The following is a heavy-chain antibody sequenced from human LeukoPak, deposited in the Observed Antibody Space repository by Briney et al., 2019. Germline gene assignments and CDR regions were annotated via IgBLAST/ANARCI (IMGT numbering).Heavy chain of an antibody. Sequence: GGSLRLSCAASGFTFSDYYMSWIRQAPGKGLEWVSYISSSDTYTNYADSVKGRFTISRDNAKNTLYLQMNSLRAEDTAVYYCARDLGGPDYWGQGTLVTVSS. D-gene: IGHD3-10*01. CDR2: ISSSDTYT. V-gene: IGHV3-11*06. CDR3: ARDLGGPDY. CDR1: GFTFSDYY. J-gene: IGHJ4*02.